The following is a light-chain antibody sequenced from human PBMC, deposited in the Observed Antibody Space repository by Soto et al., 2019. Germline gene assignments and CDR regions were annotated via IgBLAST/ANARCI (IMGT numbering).Light chain of an antibody. Sequence: DIQMTQSPSSLSASVGDRVTITCRASQSISTYLNWYQQKPGKAPKRLIYAASTLQSGVPSRFSGSGSGTDFRLTITSLQPEDIATYYCQQSSTTPRTFGQGTNVDFK. J-gene: IGKJ1*01. CDR2: AAS. CDR1: QSISTY. CDR3: QQSSTTPRT. V-gene: IGKV1-39*01.